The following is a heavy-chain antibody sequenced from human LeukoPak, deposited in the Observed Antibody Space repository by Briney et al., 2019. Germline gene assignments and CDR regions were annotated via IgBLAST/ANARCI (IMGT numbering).Heavy chain of an antibody. CDR3: ARPPGFSTSFWN. CDR1: GGSISGSNYY. CDR2: MHYSGIT. V-gene: IGHV4-39*01. D-gene: IGHD2-2*01. Sequence: PSETLSLTCTVSGGSISGSNYYWGWIRQPQGKGLEWIVSMHYSGITYYKPSLRSRVTISVDTSKNHFSLKLSSVTAADTAVYYCARPPGFSTSFWNWGQGTLVTVSS. J-gene: IGHJ4*02.